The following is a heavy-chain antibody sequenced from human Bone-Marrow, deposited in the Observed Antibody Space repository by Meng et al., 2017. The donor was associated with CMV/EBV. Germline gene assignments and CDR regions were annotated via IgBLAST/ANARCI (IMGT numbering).Heavy chain of an antibody. V-gene: IGHV1-69*12. J-gene: IGHJ4*02. CDR3: ASGGYSYGYRDY. CDR1: GGTFSSYA. CDR2: IIPIFGTA. Sequence: VQRRQAGAEVQKPGYSVKVSSKAAGGTFSSYAISWVRQAPGQGLEWMGGIIPIFGTANYAQKFKGRVTITADESTSTAYMELSSLSSEDTAVYYCASGGYSYGYRDYWGQGTLVTVSS. D-gene: IGHD5-18*01.